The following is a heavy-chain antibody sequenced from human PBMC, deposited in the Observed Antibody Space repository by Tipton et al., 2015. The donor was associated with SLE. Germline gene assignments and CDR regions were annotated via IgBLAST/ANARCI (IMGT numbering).Heavy chain of an antibody. CDR1: GYSISSGYY. CDR2: IYHSGST. D-gene: IGHD6-13*01. J-gene: IGHJ3*02. V-gene: IGHV4-38-2*01. CDR3: ARGQLVNAFGI. Sequence: GLVKPSETLSLTRAVSGYSISSGYYWGWIRQPPGKGLEWIGSIYHSGSTNNNPSLKSRVTISVDTSKNQFSLKLSSVTASDTAVYYCARGQLVNAFGIWGQGKMVTVPS.